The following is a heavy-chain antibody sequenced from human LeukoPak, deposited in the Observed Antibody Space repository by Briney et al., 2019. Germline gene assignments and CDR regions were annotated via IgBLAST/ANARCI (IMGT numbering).Heavy chain of an antibody. J-gene: IGHJ5*02. Sequence: PSETLSLTCTVSGGSISSYYWSWIRQPPGKGLEWIGYIYYSGSTNYNPSLKCRVTISVDTSKNQFSLKLSSVTAADTAVYYCARRLRLDWFDPWGQGTLVTVSS. CDR1: GGSISSYY. CDR2: IYYSGST. D-gene: IGHD6-19*01. CDR3: ARRLRLDWFDP. V-gene: IGHV4-59*08.